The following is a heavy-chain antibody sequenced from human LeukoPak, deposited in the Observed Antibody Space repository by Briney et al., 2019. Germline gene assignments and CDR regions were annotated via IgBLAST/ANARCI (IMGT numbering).Heavy chain of an antibody. D-gene: IGHD3-10*01. Sequence: PGESLKISCKGSGYSFTSYWIGWVRQMPGKGLEWMGIIYPGDSDTRYSPSFQGQVTISADKSISTAYLQWSSLKASDTAMYYCARPITYGSGYDAFDIWGQGTMVTVSS. CDR3: ARPITYGSGYDAFDI. V-gene: IGHV5-51*01. J-gene: IGHJ3*02. CDR2: IYPGDSDT. CDR1: GYSFTSYW.